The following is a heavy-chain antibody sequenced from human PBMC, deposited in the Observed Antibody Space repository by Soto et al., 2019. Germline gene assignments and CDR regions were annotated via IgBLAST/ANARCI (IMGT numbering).Heavy chain of an antibody. Sequence: GGSLRLSCAASGFTFSNAWMSWVRQAPGKGLEWVGRIKSKTDGGTTDYAAPVKGRFTISRDDSKNTLYLQMNSLKTEDTAVYYCTTDANEPTPYYYGSGSYWVAFDIWGQGTMVTVSS. CDR1: GFTFSNAW. D-gene: IGHD3-10*01. CDR2: IKSKTDGGTT. J-gene: IGHJ3*02. V-gene: IGHV3-15*01. CDR3: TTDANEPTPYYYGSGSYWVAFDI.